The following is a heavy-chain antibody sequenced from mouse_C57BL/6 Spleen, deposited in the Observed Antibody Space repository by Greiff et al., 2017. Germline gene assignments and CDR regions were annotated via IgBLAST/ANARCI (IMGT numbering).Heavy chain of an antibody. CDR3: ARGGIYDGCPYDFDY. CDR2: ILPGDGST. D-gene: IGHD2-3*01. Sequence: VQLQESGAELMKPGASVKLSCKATGYTFTGYWIEWVKQRPGHGLEWIGEILPGDGSTNYNEKFKGKATFTADTSSNTAYMQLSSLTTEDSAIYYCARGGIYDGCPYDFDYWGQGTTLTVSS. J-gene: IGHJ2*01. CDR1: GYTFTGYW. V-gene: IGHV1-9*01.